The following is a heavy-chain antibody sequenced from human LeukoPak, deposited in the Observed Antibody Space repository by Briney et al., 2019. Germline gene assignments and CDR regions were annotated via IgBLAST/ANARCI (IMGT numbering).Heavy chain of an antibody. J-gene: IGHJ3*02. CDR1: GGSISSSSYY. D-gene: IGHD3-22*01. V-gene: IGHV4-39*07. CDR2: IYYSGST. CDR3: ARDPYDSSGSDAFDI. Sequence: PSETLSLTCTVSGGSISSSSYYWGWIRQPPGKGLEWIGSIYYSGSTYYNPSLKSRVTISVDTSKNQFSLKLSSVTAADTAVYYCARDPYDSSGSDAFDIWGQGTMVTVSS.